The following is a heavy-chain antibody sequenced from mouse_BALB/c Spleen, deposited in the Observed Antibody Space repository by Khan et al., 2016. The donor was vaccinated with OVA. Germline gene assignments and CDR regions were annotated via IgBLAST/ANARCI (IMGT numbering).Heavy chain of an antibody. V-gene: IGHV5-4*02. D-gene: IGHD2-13*01. Sequence: EVELVESGGGLMKPGGSLKLSCAASGFTFSDYYMYWIRQTPEKRLEWVATISDINSYIYYPDNVKGRFTISRDNAKNNLYLQMNSLKSEDTAIYYCIRGYYGDPFAYWGQGTLVTVSA. CDR1: GFTFSDYY. CDR2: ISDINSYI. CDR3: IRGYYGDPFAY. J-gene: IGHJ3*01.